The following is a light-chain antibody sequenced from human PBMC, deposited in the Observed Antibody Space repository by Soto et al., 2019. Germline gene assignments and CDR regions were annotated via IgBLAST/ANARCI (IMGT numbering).Light chain of an antibody. CDR1: QDLETDY. V-gene: IGKV3-20*01. Sequence: VFTQPPGTLSLSPGEGATLSCRSCQDLETDYWAWYQQKPGQAPTLLLFGASRRASGGPDRFTGSGCGTDFTLTVSRLEPEDFGVYYCQQFVNTPYMYTFGQGTRLEIK. J-gene: IGKJ5*01. CDR2: GAS. CDR3: QQFVNTPYMYT.